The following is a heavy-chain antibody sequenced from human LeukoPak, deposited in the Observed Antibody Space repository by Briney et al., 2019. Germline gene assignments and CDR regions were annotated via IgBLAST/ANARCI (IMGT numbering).Heavy chain of an antibody. Sequence: ASVKVSCKASGGTFSSYEISWVRQAPGQGLEWMGGIIPIFGATKYAQKFQGRVTVTADKSTSTAYMELSSLRSEDTAVYYCARGLSIQLWFSSVRFVNYMDVWGKGTAVTISS. V-gene: IGHV1-69*06. CDR3: ARGLSIQLWFSSVRFVNYMDV. CDR1: GGTFSSYE. CDR2: IIPIFGAT. D-gene: IGHD5-18*01. J-gene: IGHJ6*03.